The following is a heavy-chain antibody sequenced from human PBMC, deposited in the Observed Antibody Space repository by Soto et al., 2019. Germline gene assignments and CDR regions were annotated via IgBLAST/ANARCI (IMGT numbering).Heavy chain of an antibody. J-gene: IGHJ6*02. CDR1: GFTFSSYA. CDR2: VSAGGDMT. V-gene: IGHV3-23*01. Sequence: DVQLLESGGHLVQPGGSLRLSCAASGFTFSSYAMSWVRQAPGKGLEWVSSVSAGGDMTYYSDSVKGRFTISGDNSNNALFLQMNGLRIEDTARYYCARGDRGGSGSPASYYYSGLDVWGQGTTVTVS. D-gene: IGHD3-10*01. CDR3: ARGDRGGSGSPASYYYSGLDV.